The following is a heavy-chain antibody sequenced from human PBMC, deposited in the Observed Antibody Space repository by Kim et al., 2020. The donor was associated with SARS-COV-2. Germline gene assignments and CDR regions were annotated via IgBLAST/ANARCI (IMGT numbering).Heavy chain of an antibody. CDR3: TTVRLAVDYYDSSGYRY. V-gene: IGHV3-15*01. Sequence: VKGRFTISRDDSKNTLYLQMNSLKTEDTAVYYCTTVRLAVDYYDSSGYRYWGQGTLVTVSS. D-gene: IGHD3-22*01. J-gene: IGHJ4*02.